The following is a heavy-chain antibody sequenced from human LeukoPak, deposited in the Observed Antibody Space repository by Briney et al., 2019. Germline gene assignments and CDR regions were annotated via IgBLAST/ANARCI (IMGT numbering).Heavy chain of an antibody. CDR3: ARAYNTITGNWFDP. CDR1: GYTFTSYA. CDR2: INAGNGNT. V-gene: IGHV1-3*01. Sequence: WASVKVSCTASGYTFTSYAMHWVRQAPGQRLEWMGWINAGNGNTKYSQKFQGRVTITRDTSASTAYMELSSLRSEDTAVYYCARAYNTITGNWFDPWGQGTLVTVSS. D-gene: IGHD5-12*01. J-gene: IGHJ5*02.